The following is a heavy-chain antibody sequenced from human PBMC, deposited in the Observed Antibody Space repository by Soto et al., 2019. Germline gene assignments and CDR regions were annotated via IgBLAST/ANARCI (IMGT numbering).Heavy chain of an antibody. V-gene: IGHV4-34*01. J-gene: IGHJ5*02. CDR3: ARGGYCSSTSCYLSQVAYNWFDP. CDR2: INHSGST. CDR1: GGSFSGYY. D-gene: IGHD2-2*01. Sequence: SETLSLTCAVYGGSFSGYYWSWIRQPPGKGLEWIGEINHSGSTNYNPSLKSRVTISVDTSKNQFSLKLSSVTAADTAVYYCARGGYCSSTSCYLSQVAYNWFDPWGQGTLVTVSS.